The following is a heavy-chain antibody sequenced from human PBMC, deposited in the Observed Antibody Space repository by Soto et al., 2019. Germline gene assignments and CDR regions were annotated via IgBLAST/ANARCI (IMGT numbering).Heavy chain of an antibody. D-gene: IGHD1-26*01. CDR3: AGVEDEGGSYYD. V-gene: IGHV3-30*10. J-gene: IGHJ4*02. Sequence: QVHLVESGGGVVHTGRSLRLSSAASGFTFNTYAMHWVREAPGKGLEWVAVISYDGFNKYYTDSVKGRFTISRDNSKNTLYLQMNSLKPEDSAVYYCAGVEDEGGSYYDWGQGTLVTVSS. CDR2: ISYDGFNK. CDR1: GFTFNTYA.